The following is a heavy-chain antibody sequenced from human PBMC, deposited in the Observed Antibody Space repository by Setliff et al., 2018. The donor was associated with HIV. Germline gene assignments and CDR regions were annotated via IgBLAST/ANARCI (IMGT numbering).Heavy chain of an antibody. CDR1: GYSISSGYY. Sequence: PSETLSLTCAVSGYSISSGYYWGWIRQPPGKGLEWIGSIYHSGSTYDSPSLKSRVTISVDTSKNQFSLKLSSVTAADTGIYYCARGPPFAYWGQGLLVTVSS. J-gene: IGHJ4*02. CDR2: IYHSGST. CDR3: ARGPPFAY. V-gene: IGHV4-38-2*01.